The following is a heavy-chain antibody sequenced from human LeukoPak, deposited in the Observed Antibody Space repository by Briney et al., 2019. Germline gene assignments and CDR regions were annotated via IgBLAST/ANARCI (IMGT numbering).Heavy chain of an antibody. CDR3: ARDRSAAAGTPPFDY. CDR1: GFTFSSYG. V-gene: IGHV3-33*01. D-gene: IGHD6-13*01. Sequence: GGSLRLSCAVSGFTFSSYGMHWVRQAPGKGLEWVAVIWYDGSNKYYADSVKGRFTISRDNSKNTLYLQMNSLRAEDTAVYYCARDRSAAAGTPPFDYWGQGTLVTVSS. J-gene: IGHJ4*02. CDR2: IWYDGSNK.